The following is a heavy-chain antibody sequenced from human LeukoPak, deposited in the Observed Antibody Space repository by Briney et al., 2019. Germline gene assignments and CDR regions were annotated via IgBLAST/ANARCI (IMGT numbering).Heavy chain of an antibody. CDR1: GYTFTGCY. D-gene: IGHD3-3*01. J-gene: IGHJ3*02. CDR3: ARANHDFWSGPDAFDI. Sequence: ASVKVSCKASGYTFTGCYLHWVRQAPGQGLEWMGRIDPNSGGTNYAQKFQGRVTMTRDTSISTAYLELSRLRSDDTAVYYCARANHDFWSGPDAFDIWGQGTMVTVSS. V-gene: IGHV1-2*06. CDR2: IDPNSGGT.